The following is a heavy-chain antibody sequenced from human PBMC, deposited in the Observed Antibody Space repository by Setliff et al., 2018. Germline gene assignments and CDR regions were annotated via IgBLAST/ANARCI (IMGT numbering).Heavy chain of an antibody. CDR1: GFTFSTYW. D-gene: IGHD1-26*01. Sequence: GGSLRLSCVTSGFTFSTYWMHWVRQAPGQGLVWVARISTDGSSITYADSVKGRFTISRDNARNTLYMQMNSLTAEDTAVYYCARVGSKPQLGWFDPWGQGTLVTVSS. CDR3: ARVGSKPQLGWFDP. CDR2: ISTDGSSI. V-gene: IGHV3-74*03. J-gene: IGHJ5*02.